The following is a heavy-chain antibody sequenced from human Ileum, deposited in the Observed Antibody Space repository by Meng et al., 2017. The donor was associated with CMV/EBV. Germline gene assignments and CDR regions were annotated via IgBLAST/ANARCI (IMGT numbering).Heavy chain of an antibody. V-gene: IGHV3-9*01. CDR3: ARAPGHSSSPGYYYVMDV. D-gene: IGHD6-13*01. CDR2: TSWNSGRI. Sequence: SLKISCAASGFTFDDYAMHWVRQAPGKGLEWVSGTSWNSGRIGYADSVKGRFTISRDNAKNSLYLQMNSLRAEDTALYYCARAPGHSSSPGYYYVMDVWGQGNTV. CDR1: GFTFDDYA. J-gene: IGHJ6*01.